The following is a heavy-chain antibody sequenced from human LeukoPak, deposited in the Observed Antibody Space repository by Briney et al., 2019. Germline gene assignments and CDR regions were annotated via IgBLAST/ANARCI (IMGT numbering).Heavy chain of an antibody. J-gene: IGHJ4*02. CDR1: GGSLSSSSYY. V-gene: IGHV4-39*01. CDR3: ASRIWFGESSTFDY. D-gene: IGHD3-10*01. CDR2: IYYSGST. Sequence: SETLSLTCTVSGGSLSSSSYYWGWIRQPPGKGLEWIGSIYYSGSTYYNPSLKSRVTISVDTSKNQFSLKLSSVTAADTAVYYCASRIWFGESSTFDYWGQGTLVTVSS.